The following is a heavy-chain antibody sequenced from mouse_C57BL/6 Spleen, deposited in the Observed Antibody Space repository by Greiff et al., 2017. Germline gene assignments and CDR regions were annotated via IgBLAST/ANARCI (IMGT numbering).Heavy chain of an antibody. CDR2: IDPSDSET. V-gene: IGHV1-52*01. D-gene: IGHD3-1*01. J-gene: IGHJ2*01. CDR1: GYTFTSYW. CDR3: ARRRGYSLDY. Sequence: QVQLKQPGAELVRPGSSVKLSCKASGYTFTSYWMHWVKQRPIQGLEWIGNIDPSDSETHYNQKFKDKATLTVDKSSSTAYMQLSSLTSEVSAVYSCARRRGYSLDYWGQGTTLTVSS.